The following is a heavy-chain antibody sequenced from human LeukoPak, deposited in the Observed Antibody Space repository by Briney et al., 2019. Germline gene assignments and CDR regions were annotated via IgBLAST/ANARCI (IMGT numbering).Heavy chain of an antibody. D-gene: IGHD5-24*01. Sequence: SETLSPTCTVSGGSISSYYWSWIRQPPGKGLEWIGYIYYSGSTNYSPSLKSRVTISVDTSKNQFSLKLSSVTAADTAVYYCAREEDGTFDLWGQGTLVTVSS. CDR1: GGSISSYY. CDR2: IYYSGST. V-gene: IGHV4-59*01. CDR3: AREEDGTFDL. J-gene: IGHJ4*02.